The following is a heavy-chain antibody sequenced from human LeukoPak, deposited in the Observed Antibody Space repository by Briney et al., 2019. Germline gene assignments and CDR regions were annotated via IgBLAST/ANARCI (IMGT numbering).Heavy chain of an antibody. D-gene: IGHD6-19*01. V-gene: IGHV3-53*01. J-gene: IGHJ4*02. CDR2: IYSGGST. CDR3: AKDGTGYSSGWYEY. Sequence: GGSLRLSCAASGFTVSSNYMSWVRQAPGKGLEWVSIIYSGGSTYYADSVKGRFTISRDNSKNTLYLQMNSLRAEDTAVYYCAKDGTGYSSGWYEYWGQGTLVTVSS. CDR1: GFTVSSNY.